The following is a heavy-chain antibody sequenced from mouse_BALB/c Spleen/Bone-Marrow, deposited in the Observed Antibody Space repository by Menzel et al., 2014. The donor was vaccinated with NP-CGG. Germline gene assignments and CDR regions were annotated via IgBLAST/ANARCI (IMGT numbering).Heavy chain of an antibody. CDR2: IHPNSGNT. D-gene: IGHD2-1*01. V-gene: IGHV1S130*01. CDR1: GYTFTSSW. CDR3: AREKIYGNYLWYFDV. J-gene: IGHJ1*01. Sequence: VQVQQSRSLLARPGSSAKLSCKASGYTFTSSWMHWAKQRPGQGLEWIGEIHPNSGNTNYNEKFKGKATLTVDTSSSTDYVELRSVTSEDSAVYYCAREKIYGNYLWYFDVRG.